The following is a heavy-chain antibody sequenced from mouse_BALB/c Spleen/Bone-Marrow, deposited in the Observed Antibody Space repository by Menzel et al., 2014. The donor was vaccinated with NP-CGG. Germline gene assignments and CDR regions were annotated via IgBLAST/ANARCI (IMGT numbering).Heavy chain of an antibody. D-gene: IGHD1-1*01. CDR3: ARRYGSSFDY. J-gene: IGHJ2*01. V-gene: IGHV14-1*02. CDR1: GFNIKDYY. Sequence: EVKLQESGAELVRPGALVKLSCKASGFNIKDYYMHWVIQRPEQGLEWIGWIDPENGNTIYDPKFQGKASITADTSSNXAYLQLSSLTSEDTAVYYCARRYGSSFDYWGQGTTLTVSS. CDR2: IDPENGNT.